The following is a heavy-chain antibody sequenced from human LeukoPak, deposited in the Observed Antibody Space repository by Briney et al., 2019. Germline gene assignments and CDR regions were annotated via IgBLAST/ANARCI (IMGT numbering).Heavy chain of an antibody. D-gene: IGHD6-13*01. V-gene: IGHV1-18*04. CDR2: ISAYNGNT. CDR3: AGGDPYSSSWYSEYFQH. CDR1: GYTFTSYV. J-gene: IGHJ1*01. Sequence: GASVKVACKASGYTFTSYVISWVRQAPGQGLEWMVWISAYNGNTNYSQKPHGRVTMTTDTSTSTAYMELRSLRSDDTAVYYCAGGDPYSSSWYSEYFQHWGQGTLVTVSS.